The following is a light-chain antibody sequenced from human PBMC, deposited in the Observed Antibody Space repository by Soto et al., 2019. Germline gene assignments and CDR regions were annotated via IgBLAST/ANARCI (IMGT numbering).Light chain of an antibody. CDR2: SNN. J-gene: IGLJ3*02. CDR3: AAWDDSLNGGV. Sequence: QSVLTQPPSASGTPGQRVTISCSGSSSNIGRNTVNWYQQLPGTAPKLLIYSNNQQPSGVPDRFSGSTSGTSASLAISGLQSEDEADYYCAAWDDSLNGGVFGGGTKVTV. CDR1: SSNIGRNT. V-gene: IGLV1-44*01.